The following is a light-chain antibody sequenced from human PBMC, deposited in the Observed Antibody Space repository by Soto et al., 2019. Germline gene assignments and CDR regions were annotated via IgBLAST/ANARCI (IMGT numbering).Light chain of an antibody. CDR1: GSDVGGYKF. CDR2: EVT. Sequence: QSVLTQPASVSGSPGQSITISCTGSGSDVGGYKFVSWYQQHPGKVPRLMIYEVTERPSGVSNRFSGSRSGNTASLTISGLQAEDEADYYCCSPVGTRTYVFGTGTKVTV. J-gene: IGLJ1*01. CDR3: CSPVGTRTYV. V-gene: IGLV2-23*02.